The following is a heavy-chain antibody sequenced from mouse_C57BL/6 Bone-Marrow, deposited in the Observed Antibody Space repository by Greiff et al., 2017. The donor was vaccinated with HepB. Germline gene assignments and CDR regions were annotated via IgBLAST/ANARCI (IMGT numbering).Heavy chain of an antibody. V-gene: IGHV1-61*01. CDR2: IYPSDSET. J-gene: IGHJ2*01. CDR1: GYTFTSYW. Sequence: VQLQQPGAELVRPGSSVKLSCKASGYTFTSYWMDWVKQRPGQGLEWIGNIYPSDSETHYNQKFKDEATLTVDKASSTAYMQLSSLTSEDSAVYYCARSNYGSSSYFDYWGQGTTLTVSS. D-gene: IGHD1-1*01. CDR3: ARSNYGSSSYFDY.